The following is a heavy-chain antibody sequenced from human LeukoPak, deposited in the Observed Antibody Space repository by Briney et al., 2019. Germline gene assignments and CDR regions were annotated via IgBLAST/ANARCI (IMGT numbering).Heavy chain of an antibody. J-gene: IGHJ5*02. D-gene: IGHD3-10*01. CDR1: GYTFTSYY. CDR3: ARDRSPDYGSGTKFDP. V-gene: IGHV1-46*01. Sequence: ASVKVSCKASGYTFTSYYMHWVRQAPGQGLEWMGIINPSGGSTSYAQKFQGRVTMTRDTSTSTVYMELSSLRSEDTAVYYCARDRSPDYGSGTKFDPWGQGTLVTVSS. CDR2: INPSGGST.